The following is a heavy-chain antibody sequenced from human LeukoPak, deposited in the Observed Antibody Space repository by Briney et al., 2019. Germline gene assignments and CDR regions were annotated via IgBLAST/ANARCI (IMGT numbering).Heavy chain of an antibody. CDR1: GGSISSGGYS. J-gene: IGHJ6*02. CDR2: IYHSGST. D-gene: IGHD3-9*01. Sequence: SQALSLTCAVSGGSISSGGYSWSWIRQPPGKGLEWIGYIYHSGSTYYNPSLKSRVTISVDRSKNQFSLKLSSVTAADTAVYYCARDLTYYDILTGYSYYYGMDVWGQGTTVIVSS. V-gene: IGHV4-30-2*01. CDR3: ARDLTYYDILTGYSYYYGMDV.